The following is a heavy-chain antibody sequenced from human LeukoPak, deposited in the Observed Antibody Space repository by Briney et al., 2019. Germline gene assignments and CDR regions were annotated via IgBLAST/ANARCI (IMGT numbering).Heavy chain of an antibody. Sequence: PSETLSLTCTASGGSITSTSYYWGWIRQPPGKGLEWIGSIYYSGSTYYNPSLKSRVTISVDTSKNQFSLKLSSVTAADTAVYYCARFSGSYFDYWGQGTLVTVSS. CDR1: GGSITSTSYY. J-gene: IGHJ4*02. CDR3: ARFSGSYFDY. D-gene: IGHD1-26*01. V-gene: IGHV4-39*01. CDR2: IYYSGST.